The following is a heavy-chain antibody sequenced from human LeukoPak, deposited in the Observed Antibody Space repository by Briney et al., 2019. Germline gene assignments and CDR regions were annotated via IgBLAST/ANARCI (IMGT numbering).Heavy chain of an antibody. Sequence: PSETLSLTCAVYGGSFSGYYWSWIRQPPGKGLEWIGEINHSGSTNYNTSLKSRVTISVDTSKNQFSLKLSSVTAADTAVYYCARGVNNWNADVFDIWGQGTMVTVSS. J-gene: IGHJ3*02. CDR3: ARGVNNWNADVFDI. CDR1: GGSFSGYY. CDR2: INHSGST. V-gene: IGHV4-34*01. D-gene: IGHD1-20*01.